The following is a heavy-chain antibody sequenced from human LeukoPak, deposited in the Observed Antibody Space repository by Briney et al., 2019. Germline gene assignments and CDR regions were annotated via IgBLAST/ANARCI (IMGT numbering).Heavy chain of an antibody. Sequence: GGSLRLSCAASGFTFSTYSMSWVRQAPGKGLEWVSYISSSSSTIYYADSVKGRFTVSRDNAKNSLYLQMNSLRAEDTAMYYCAKSDGFDYWGQGTLVTVSS. CDR1: GFTFSTYS. CDR3: AKSDGFDY. CDR2: ISSSSSTI. V-gene: IGHV3-48*01. D-gene: IGHD5-24*01. J-gene: IGHJ4*02.